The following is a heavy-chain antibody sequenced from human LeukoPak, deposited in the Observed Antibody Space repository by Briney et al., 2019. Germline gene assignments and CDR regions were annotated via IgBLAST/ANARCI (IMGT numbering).Heavy chain of an antibody. J-gene: IGHJ6*02. Sequence: SVPVSCKGSGGTFSSYLISWVRQAPGQGLEWMGRIIPIFGIANYAQKFQGRVTITADKSTSTAYMELSSLRSEDTAVYYCARDGDYGDYGDYYYYYGIDVWGQGTTVTVSS. D-gene: IGHD4-17*01. V-gene: IGHV1-69*04. CDR2: IIPIFGIA. CDR3: ARDGDYGDYGDYYYYYGIDV. CDR1: GGTFSSYL.